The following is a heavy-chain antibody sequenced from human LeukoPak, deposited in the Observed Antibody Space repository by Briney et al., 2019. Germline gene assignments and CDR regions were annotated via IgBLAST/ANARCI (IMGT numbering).Heavy chain of an antibody. J-gene: IGHJ4*02. V-gene: IGHV3-7*01. CDR1: GFTFSSYW. D-gene: IGHD6-6*01. Sequence: PGGSLRLSCAASGFTFSSYWMTWVRQAPGKGPEWVANIKEDGSQKYYVDSVRGRFTISRDNAKNSLLLQMNSLRAEDTAVYYCARRGGSSSRRSPVDYWGQGTLVTVSS. CDR2: IKEDGSQK. CDR3: ARRGGSSSRRSPVDY.